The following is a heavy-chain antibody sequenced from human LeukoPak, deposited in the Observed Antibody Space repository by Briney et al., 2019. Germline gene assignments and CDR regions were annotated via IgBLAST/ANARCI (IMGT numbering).Heavy chain of an antibody. Sequence: GASVKVSCKASGGTFSSYAISWVRQAPGQGLERMGGIIPIFGTANYAQKFQGRVTITADKSTSTAYMELSSLRSEDTAVYYCARALLYGSGSYYLDYWGQGTPVTVSS. V-gene: IGHV1-69*06. CDR2: IIPIFGTA. CDR3: ARALLYGSGSYYLDY. J-gene: IGHJ4*02. D-gene: IGHD3-10*01. CDR1: GGTFSSYA.